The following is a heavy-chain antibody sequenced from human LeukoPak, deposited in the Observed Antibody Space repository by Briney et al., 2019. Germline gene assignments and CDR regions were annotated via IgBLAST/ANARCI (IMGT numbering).Heavy chain of an antibody. CDR1: GGSISSGGYY. V-gene: IGHV4-31*03. CDR3: ARGVPAAIPYNYFDY. CDR2: IYYSGST. D-gene: IGHD2-2*02. Sequence: SQTLSLTCTVSGGSISSGGYYWSWIRQHPGKGLEWFGYIYYSGSTYYNPSLKSRVTISVDTSKNQFSLKLSSVTAADTAVYYCARGVPAAIPYNYFDYWGQGTLVTVSS. J-gene: IGHJ4*02.